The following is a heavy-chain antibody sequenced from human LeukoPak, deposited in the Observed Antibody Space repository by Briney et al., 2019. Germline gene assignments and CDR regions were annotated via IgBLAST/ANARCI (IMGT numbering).Heavy chain of an antibody. CDR3: ARDQGYSYGYGFAY. J-gene: IGHJ4*02. CDR1: GFTFSSYS. CDR2: ITSSSTYK. Sequence: PGGSLRLSCAASGFTFSSYSMIWVRQAPGKGLEWVSSITSSSTYKYYADSVKGRFTISRDNAKNSLCLQMNSLRAEDTAVYYCARDQGYSYGYGFAYWGQGTLVTVSS. D-gene: IGHD5-18*01. V-gene: IGHV3-21*06.